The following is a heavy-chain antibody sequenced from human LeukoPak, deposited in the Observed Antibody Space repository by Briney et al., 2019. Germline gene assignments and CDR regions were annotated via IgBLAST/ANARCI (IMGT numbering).Heavy chain of an antibody. Sequence: PSETLSLTCTVSGGSISSYYWSWIRQPPGKGLEWIGYIYYSGSTNYNPSLKSRVTISVDTSKNQFSLKLSSVTAADTAVYYCARVYLATLDHWGQGTLVTVSS. D-gene: IGHD5-12*01. CDR3: ARVYLATLDH. CDR2: IYYSGST. CDR1: GGSISSYY. V-gene: IGHV4-59*01. J-gene: IGHJ4*02.